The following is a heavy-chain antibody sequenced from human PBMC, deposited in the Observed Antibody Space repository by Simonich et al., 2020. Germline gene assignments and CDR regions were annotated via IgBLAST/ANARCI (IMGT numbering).Heavy chain of an antibody. CDR2: ISAYNGNT. CDR3: ARASRGTWWYYYFDY. V-gene: IGHV1-18*01. CDR1: GYTFTSYG. J-gene: IGHJ4*02. Sequence: QVQLVQSGAEVKKPGASVKVSCKASGYTFTSYGISWVRQAPGQGLEWMEWISAYNGNTNYARKLQGRGTMTTDTSTSTAYMELRSLRSDDTAVYYCARASRGTWWYYYFDYWGQGTLVTVSS. D-gene: IGHD2-15*01.